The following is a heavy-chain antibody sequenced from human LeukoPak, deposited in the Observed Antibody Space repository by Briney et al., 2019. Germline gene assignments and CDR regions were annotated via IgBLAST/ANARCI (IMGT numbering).Heavy chain of an antibody. V-gene: IGHV4-59*08. J-gene: IGHJ6*02. D-gene: IGHD3-3*01. CDR2: IYYSGST. Sequence: SETLSLTCTVSGGSISSYYWSWIRQPPGKGLEWIGYIYYSGSTNYNPSLKSRFTISLDTSKDQFSLKLSSVTAAAPVVYYCARRYYDFWSGYSQLPSYYYYGMDVWGQGTTVTVSS. CDR3: ARRYYDFWSGYSQLPSYYYYGMDV. CDR1: GGSISSYY.